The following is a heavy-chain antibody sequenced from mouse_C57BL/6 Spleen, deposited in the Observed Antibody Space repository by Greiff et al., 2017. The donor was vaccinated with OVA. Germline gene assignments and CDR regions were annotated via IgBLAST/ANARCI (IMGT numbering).Heavy chain of an antibody. CDR3: ARSGNYYGSSPFDY. D-gene: IGHD1-1*01. CDR1: GYAFSSYW. CDR2: IYPGDGDT. V-gene: IGHV1-80*01. J-gene: IGHJ2*01. Sequence: QVQLQQSGAELVKPGASVKISCKASGYAFSSYWMNWVKQRPGKGLEWIGQIYPGDGDTNYNGKFKGKATLTADKSSSTAYMQLSSLTSEDSAVYFCARSGNYYGSSPFDYWGQGTTLTVSS.